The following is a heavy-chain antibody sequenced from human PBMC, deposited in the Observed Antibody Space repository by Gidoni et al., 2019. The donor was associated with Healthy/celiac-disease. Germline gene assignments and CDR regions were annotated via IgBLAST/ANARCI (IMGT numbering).Heavy chain of an antibody. D-gene: IGHD1-1*01. CDR3: AKGRNWRDYYGMDV. CDR2: ISGSGGST. V-gene: IGHV3-23*04. J-gene: IGHJ6*02. CDR1: GFTFISYA. Sequence: EVQLVESGGGLVQPGWSLRLSCSPSGFTFISYAMSWVRQAPGKGLEWVSAISGSGGSTYYADSVKGRFTISRDNSKNTLYLQMNSLRAEDTAVYYCAKGRNWRDYYGMDVWGQGTTVTVSS.